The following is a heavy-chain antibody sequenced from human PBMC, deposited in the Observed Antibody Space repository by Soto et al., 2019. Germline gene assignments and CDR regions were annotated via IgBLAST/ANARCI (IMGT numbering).Heavy chain of an antibody. J-gene: IGHJ6*02. D-gene: IGHD1-1*01. V-gene: IGHV4-34*01. CDR2: INHSGST. CDR1: GGSFSGYY. Sequence: SETLSLTCAVYGGSFSGYYWSWIRQPPGKGLEWIGEINHSGSTNYNPSLKSRVTISVDTSKNQFSLKLSSVTAADTAVYYCARRYNWNDNTYSYGMDAWGQETTLTVSS. CDR3: ARRYNWNDNTYSYGMDA.